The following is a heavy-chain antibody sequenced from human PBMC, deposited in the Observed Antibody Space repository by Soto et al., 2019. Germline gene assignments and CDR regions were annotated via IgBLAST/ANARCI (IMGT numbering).Heavy chain of an antibody. D-gene: IGHD2-21*01. V-gene: IGHV4-34*01. J-gene: IGHJ6*02. CDR2: INHRGST. CDR1: GGSFSGYY. Sequence: QVQLQQWGAGLLKPSETLSLTCAVYGGSFSGYYWSWIRQPPGKGLEWIGEINHRGSTNYNPSLKRRVTISLVTSKQPFALQLNALAAADTAVYYCARGCRVMIPAAIVRDYYFHGLDVWGQGTAVTVFS. CDR3: ARGCRVMIPAAIVRDYYFHGLDV.